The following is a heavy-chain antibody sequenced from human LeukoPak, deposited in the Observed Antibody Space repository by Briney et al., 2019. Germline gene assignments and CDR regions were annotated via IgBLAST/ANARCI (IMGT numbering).Heavy chain of an antibody. Sequence: SETLSLTCTVSGDSISGYYWSWIRQPPGKGLEWIGYIYYSGGTNYNPSLKSRVTISVDTSKNQFSLKLSSVTAADTAVYFCASPRGDDSGGYYTWYFHHWGQGILVTVSS. CDR1: GDSISGYY. CDR2: IYYSGGT. CDR3: ASPRGDDSGGYYTWYFHH. V-gene: IGHV4-59*08. J-gene: IGHJ1*01. D-gene: IGHD3-22*01.